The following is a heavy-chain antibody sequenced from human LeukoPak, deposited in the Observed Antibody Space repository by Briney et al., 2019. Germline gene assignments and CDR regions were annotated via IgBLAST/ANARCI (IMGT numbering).Heavy chain of an antibody. D-gene: IGHD3-22*01. CDR2: IKSKTDGGTT. J-gene: IGHJ4*02. CDR3: TIEDSSGYSGQIDY. CDR1: GFTFSNAW. V-gene: IGHV3-15*01. Sequence: AGGSLRLSCAASGFTFSNAWMSWVRQAPGKGLEWVGRIKSKTDGGTTDYAAPVKGRFTISRDDSKNTLYLQMNSLKTEDTAVYYCTIEDSSGYSGQIDYWGQGTLVTVSS.